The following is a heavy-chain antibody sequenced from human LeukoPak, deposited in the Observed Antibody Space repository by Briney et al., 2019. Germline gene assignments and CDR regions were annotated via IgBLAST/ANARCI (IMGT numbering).Heavy chain of an antibody. CDR3: ATDVNWGSGAFDI. CDR1: GYTLTELS. CDR2: FDPEDGET. D-gene: IGHD7-27*01. V-gene: IGHV1-24*01. Sequence: ASVTVSLKVSGYTLTELSMHWVRQAPGKGLEWMGGFDPEDGETVYAQKFQGRVTMTEDTSTDTAYMELSSLRSEDTAVYYCATDVNWGSGAFDIWGQGTMVSVSS. J-gene: IGHJ3*02.